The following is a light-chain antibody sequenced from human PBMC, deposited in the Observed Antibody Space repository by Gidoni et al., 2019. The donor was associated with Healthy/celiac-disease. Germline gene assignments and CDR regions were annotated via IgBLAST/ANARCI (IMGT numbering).Light chain of an antibody. CDR2: AAS. Sequence: DIQMTQSPSSLSASVGDRVTSTCRASQSISSYLHWYQQKPGKAPKLLIYAASSLQRGVPSRFSGRGSGTDFTLTISRLQPADFATYYCQQSYSTLLTFXGXTKVEIK. CDR1: QSISSY. CDR3: QQSYSTLLT. J-gene: IGKJ4*01. V-gene: IGKV1-39*01.